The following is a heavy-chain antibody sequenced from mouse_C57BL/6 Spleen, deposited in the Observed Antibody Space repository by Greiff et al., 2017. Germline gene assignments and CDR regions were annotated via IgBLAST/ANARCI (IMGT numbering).Heavy chain of an antibody. V-gene: IGHV1-74*01. CDR1: GYTFTSYW. CDR2: IHPSDSDT. J-gene: IGHJ3*01. Sequence: QVQLQQPGAELVKPGASVKVSCKASGYTFTSYWMHWVKQRPGQGLEWIGRIHPSDSDTNYNQKFKGKATLTVDKSSSTAYMQLSSLTSEDAAVYYCAIRSNYVDWFAYWGQGTLVTVSA. D-gene: IGHD2-5*01. CDR3: AIRSNYVDWFAY.